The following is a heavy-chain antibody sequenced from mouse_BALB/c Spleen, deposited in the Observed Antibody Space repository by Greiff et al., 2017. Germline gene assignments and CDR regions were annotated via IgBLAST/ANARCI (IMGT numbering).Heavy chain of an antibody. Sequence: DVHLVESGGDLVKPGGSLKLSCAASGFTFSSYGMSWVRQTPDKRLEWVATISSGGSYTYYPDSVKGRFTISRDNAKNTLYLQMSSLKSEDTAMYYCASPTVNYYAMDYWGQGTSVTVSS. CDR1: GFTFSSYG. V-gene: IGHV5-6*01. J-gene: IGHJ4*01. CDR3: ASPTVNYYAMDY. D-gene: IGHD1-1*01. CDR2: ISSGGSYT.